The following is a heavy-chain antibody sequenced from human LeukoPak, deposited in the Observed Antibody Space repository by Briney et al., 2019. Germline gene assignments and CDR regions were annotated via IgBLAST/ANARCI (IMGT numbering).Heavy chain of an antibody. CDR2: IYYSGST. D-gene: IGHD3-3*01. CDR1: GGSISSSSYY. Sequence: PSETLSLTCTVSGGSISSSSYYWGWIRQPPGKGLEWIGSIYYSGSTYYNPSLKSRVTISVDTSKNQFSLKLSSVTAADTAVYYCARHEAGPHPYFITIFGVVTENWFDPWGQGTLVTVSS. CDR3: ARHEAGPHPYFITIFGVVTENWFDP. J-gene: IGHJ5*02. V-gene: IGHV4-39*01.